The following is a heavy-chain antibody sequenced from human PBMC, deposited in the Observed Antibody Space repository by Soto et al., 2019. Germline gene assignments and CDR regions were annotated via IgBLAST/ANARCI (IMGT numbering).Heavy chain of an antibody. J-gene: IGHJ6*02. D-gene: IGHD6-13*01. CDR1: GVSISSYY. CDR2: IYYSGST. Sequence: SETLSLTCTVSGVSISSYYWSWIWQPPGKGLEWIGYIYYSGSTNYNPSLKSRVTISVDTSKNQFSLKLSSVTAADTAVYYCARDRGRSAAAGIAGSYYYYGMDVWGHGTTVTVSS. V-gene: IGHV4-59*01. CDR3: ARDRGRSAAAGIAGSYYYYGMDV.